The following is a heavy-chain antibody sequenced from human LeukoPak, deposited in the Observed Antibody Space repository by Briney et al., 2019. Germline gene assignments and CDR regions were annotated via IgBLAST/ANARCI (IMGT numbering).Heavy chain of an antibody. CDR3: AREGGGYSSYQSMDV. CDR2: IIPIFGTA. V-gene: IGHV1-69*13. CDR1: GGTFSSYA. D-gene: IGHD5-18*01. J-gene: IGHJ6*04. Sequence: SVKVSCKASGGTFSSYAISWVRQAPGQGLEWMGGIIPIFGTANYVQKFQGRVTITAGESTSTAYMELSSLRSEDTAVYYCAREGGGYSSYQSMDVWGKGTTVTVSS.